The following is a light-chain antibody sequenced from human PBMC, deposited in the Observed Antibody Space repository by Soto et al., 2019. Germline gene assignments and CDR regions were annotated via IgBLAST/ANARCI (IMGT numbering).Light chain of an antibody. CDR2: DAS. V-gene: IGKV3-11*01. CDR3: QQRSNWPRIT. Sequence: EIVLTQSPATLSLSPGERATLSCRARQSVSSYLAWYQQKPGQAPRLLIYDASNRATGIPARFSGSVSGTDFTLTISSLEPEDFAVYYCQQRSNWPRITFGPGTKGDIK. CDR1: QSVSSY. J-gene: IGKJ3*01.